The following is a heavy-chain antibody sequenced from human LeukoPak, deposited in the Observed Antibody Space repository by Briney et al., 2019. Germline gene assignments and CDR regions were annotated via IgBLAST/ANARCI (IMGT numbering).Heavy chain of an antibody. CDR1: GGSFSGYY. J-gene: IGHJ6*02. Sequence: SETLSLTCAVYGGSFSGYYWSWIRQPPGKGLERIGEINHSGSTNYNPSLKSRVTISVDTSKNQFSLKLSSVTAADTAVYYCARLCSSTSCPLDVWGQGTTVTVSS. V-gene: IGHV4-34*01. CDR3: ARLCSSTSCPLDV. CDR2: INHSGST. D-gene: IGHD2-2*01.